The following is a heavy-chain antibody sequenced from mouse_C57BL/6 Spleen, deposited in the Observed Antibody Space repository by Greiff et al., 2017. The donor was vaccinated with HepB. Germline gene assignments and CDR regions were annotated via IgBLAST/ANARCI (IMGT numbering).Heavy chain of an antibody. J-gene: IGHJ2*01. CDR2: IYPGDGDT. D-gene: IGHD1-1*01. CDR3: ARPITTVVAFDY. Sequence: VQLKESGPELVKPGASVKISCKASGYAFSSSWMNWVKQRPGKGLEWIGRIYPGDGDTNYNGKFKGKATLTADKSSSTAYMQLSSLTSEDSAVYFCARPITTVVAFDYWGQGTTLTVSS. CDR1: GYAFSSSW. V-gene: IGHV1-82*01.